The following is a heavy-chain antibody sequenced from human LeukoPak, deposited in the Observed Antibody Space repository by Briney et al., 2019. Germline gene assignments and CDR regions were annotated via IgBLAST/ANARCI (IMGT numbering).Heavy chain of an antibody. CDR2: ISYDGSNK. D-gene: IGHD2-15*01. CDR1: GFTFSSCG. V-gene: IGHV3-30*18. J-gene: IGHJ4*02. CDR3: AKASVVAATPDY. Sequence: PGGSLRLSCAASGFTFSSCGMHWVRQAPGKGLEWVAVISYDGSNKYYADSVKGRFTISRDNSKNTLYLQMNSLRAEDTAVYYCAKASVVAATPDYWGQGTLVTVSS.